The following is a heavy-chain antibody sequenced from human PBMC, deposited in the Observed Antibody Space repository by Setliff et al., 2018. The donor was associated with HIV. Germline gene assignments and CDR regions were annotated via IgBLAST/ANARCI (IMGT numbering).Heavy chain of an antibody. Sequence: SETLSLTCTVSGGSISSYYWSWIRQPPGKGLEWIGYIYTSGTTNYNPSLKSRVTISVDTSKNQFSLKLSSVTAADTAVYYCARQGGYDFWSGYYPYYYGMDVWGQGTTVTVSS. CDR1: GGSISSYY. CDR2: IYTSGTT. J-gene: IGHJ6*02. V-gene: IGHV4-4*09. D-gene: IGHD3-3*01. CDR3: ARQGGYDFWSGYYPYYYGMDV.